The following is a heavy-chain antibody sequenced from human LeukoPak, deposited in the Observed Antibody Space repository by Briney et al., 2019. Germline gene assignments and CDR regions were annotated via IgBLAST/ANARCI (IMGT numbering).Heavy chain of an antibody. D-gene: IGHD6-13*01. J-gene: IGHJ4*02. CDR1: GASISRGRYC. Sequence: SETLPLICTVSGASISRGRYCWSWIRQPAGKGLEWIGRIYASGSTDYNPSLKSRVTISLDTSKNQFSLKVRSVTAADTAVYYCARDCPGIAATDTWGQGSLVTVSS. CDR3: ARDCPGIAATDT. CDR2: IYASGST. V-gene: IGHV4-61*02.